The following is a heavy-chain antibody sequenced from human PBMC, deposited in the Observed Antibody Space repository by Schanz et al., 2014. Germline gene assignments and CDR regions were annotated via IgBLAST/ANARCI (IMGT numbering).Heavy chain of an antibody. D-gene: IGHD6-13*01. CDR3: ARGYSNIWSPMAY. J-gene: IGHJ4*02. Sequence: VQLVESGGGVVQPGGSLRLSCAASGFAFRNYGMHWARQAPGKGLVWVSRTSHDGSFTTFADSVKGRFTISRDNAKNALSLQMNSLRAEDTAVYYCARGYSNIWSPMAYWGQGTLVAVSS. CDR1: GFAFRNYG. V-gene: IGHV3-74*02. CDR2: TSHDGSFT.